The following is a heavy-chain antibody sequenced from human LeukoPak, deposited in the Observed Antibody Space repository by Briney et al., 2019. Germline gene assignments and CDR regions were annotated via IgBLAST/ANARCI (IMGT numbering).Heavy chain of an antibody. CDR2: IYPGDSDT. CDR1: GSRFTSYW. D-gene: IGHD3-16*01. CDR3: TRWTGLKIIDY. V-gene: IGHV5-51*01. Sequence: GAARKISCKGSGSRFTSYWIGGGRQMSGKGLEGMGIIYPGDSDTRYSPSFQGHVTISADKSISTAYLKWSSLKASDTAMYYCTRWTGLKIIDYWGQGTLVTVSS. J-gene: IGHJ4*02.